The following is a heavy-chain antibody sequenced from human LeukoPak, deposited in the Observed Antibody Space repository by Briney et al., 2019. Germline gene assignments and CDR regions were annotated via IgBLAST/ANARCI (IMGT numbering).Heavy chain of an antibody. V-gene: IGHV1-2*02. CDR1: GFTFSTYG. CDR2: INPNSGGT. CDR3: ARGGSGTYYNHFDY. J-gene: IGHJ4*02. Sequence: GGSLRLSCAASGFTFSTYGMHWVRQAPGQGLEWMGWINPNSGGTNYAQKFQGRVTMTRDTSISTAYVELSRLRSDDTAVYYCARGGSGTYYNHFDYWGQGALVTVSS. D-gene: IGHD3-10*01.